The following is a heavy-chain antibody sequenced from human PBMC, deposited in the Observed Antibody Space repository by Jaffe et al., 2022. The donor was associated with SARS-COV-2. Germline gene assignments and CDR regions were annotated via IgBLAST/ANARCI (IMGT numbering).Heavy chain of an antibody. Sequence: EVQLLESGGGLVQPGGSLRLSCAASGFTFSSYAMSWVRQAPGKGLEWVSAISGSGGSTYYADSVKGRFTISRDNSKNTLYLQMNSLRAEDTAVYYCAKDSRDAIAASLLGYYGMDVWGQGTTVTVSS. D-gene: IGHD6-13*01. V-gene: IGHV3-23*01. CDR2: ISGSGGST. J-gene: IGHJ6*02. CDR1: GFTFSSYA. CDR3: AKDSRDAIAASLLGYYGMDV.